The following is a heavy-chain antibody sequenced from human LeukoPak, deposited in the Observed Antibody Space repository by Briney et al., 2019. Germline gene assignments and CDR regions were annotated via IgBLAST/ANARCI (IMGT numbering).Heavy chain of an antibody. Sequence: GSSVKVSRKSSVGIFSSYAISWVRQPPGKGLEGMGGLIPIICTANNAHKFQGRVTITTDESTSTAYMELSSLRSEDTAVYYCARLDDYVWGSYRYPDAFDIWGQGTMVTVSS. CDR3: ARLDDYVWGSYRYPDAFDI. J-gene: IGHJ3*02. D-gene: IGHD3-16*02. V-gene: IGHV1-69*05. CDR1: VGIFSSYA. CDR2: LIPIICTA.